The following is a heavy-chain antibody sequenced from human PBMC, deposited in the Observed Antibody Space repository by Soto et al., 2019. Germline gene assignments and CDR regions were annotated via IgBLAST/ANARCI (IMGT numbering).Heavy chain of an antibody. D-gene: IGHD1-26*01. CDR1: GGSISSCGYY. CDR3: ARWVGATSFDY. J-gene: IGHJ4*02. V-gene: IGHV4-31*03. CDR2: IYYSGST. Sequence: PSETLSLTCTVSGGSISSCGYYWSWIRQHPGKGLEWIGYIYYSGSTYYNPSLKSRVTISVDTSKNQFSLKLSSVTAADTAVYYCARWVGATSFDYWGQGTLVTVSS.